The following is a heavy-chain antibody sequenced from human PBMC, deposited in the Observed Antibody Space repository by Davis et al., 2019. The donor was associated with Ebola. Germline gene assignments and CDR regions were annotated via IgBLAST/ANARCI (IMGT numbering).Heavy chain of an antibody. CDR1: GFTFSSYG. V-gene: IGHV3-33*01. D-gene: IGHD3-3*01. J-gene: IGHJ4*02. CDR3: ARDSDSFWGGYYYF. Sequence: GESLKISCAASGFTFSSYGMHWVRQAPGKGLEWVAVIWYDGSNKYYADSVKGRFTISRNNSKNTLYLQTNSLRAEDTALYYCARDSDSFWGGYYYFWGQGTLVTVSS. CDR2: IWYDGSNK.